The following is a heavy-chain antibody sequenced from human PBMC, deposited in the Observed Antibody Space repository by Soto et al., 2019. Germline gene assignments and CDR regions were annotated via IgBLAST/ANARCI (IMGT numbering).Heavy chain of an antibody. Sequence: GGSLRLSCAASGFTFSSYGMHWVRQAPGKGLEWVAVIWYDGSNKYYADSVKGRFTISRDNSKNTLYLQMNSLRAEDTAVYYCARGPYSGSFRFDYWGQGTLVTVSS. CDR2: IWYDGSNK. J-gene: IGHJ4*02. V-gene: IGHV3-33*01. D-gene: IGHD1-26*01. CDR3: ARGPYSGSFRFDY. CDR1: GFTFSSYG.